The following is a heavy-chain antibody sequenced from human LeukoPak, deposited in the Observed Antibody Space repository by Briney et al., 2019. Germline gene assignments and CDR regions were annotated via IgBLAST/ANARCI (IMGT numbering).Heavy chain of an antibody. CDR3: ATDLGRFGELIDY. CDR2: IRYDGSNK. D-gene: IGHD3-10*01. J-gene: IGHJ4*02. Sequence: GGSLRLSCAASGFTFSSYGMHWVRQAPGKGLEWVAFIRYDGSNKYYADSVKGRFTISRDNSKNTLYLQMNSLRAEDTAVYYCATDLGRFGELIDYWGQGTLVTVSS. V-gene: IGHV3-30*02. CDR1: GFTFSSYG.